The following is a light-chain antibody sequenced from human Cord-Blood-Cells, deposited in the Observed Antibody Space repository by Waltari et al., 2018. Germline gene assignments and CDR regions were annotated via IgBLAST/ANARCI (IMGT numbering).Light chain of an antibody. J-gene: IGLJ3*02. Sequence: QSALTQPASVSGSPGQSITISCTGTSSDVGSYNLVSWYQQHPGKAPKLMIYEGSKRPSGVFNRCSGSKSGNTASLTISGRQAEDEADYYCCSDAGSSTWVFGGGTKLTVL. CDR1: SSDVGSYNL. CDR2: EGS. CDR3: CSDAGSSTWV. V-gene: IGLV2-23*01.